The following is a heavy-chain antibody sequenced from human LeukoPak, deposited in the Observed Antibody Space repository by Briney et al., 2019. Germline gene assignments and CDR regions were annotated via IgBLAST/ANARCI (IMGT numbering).Heavy chain of an antibody. J-gene: IGHJ6*03. Sequence: PSETLSLTCAVYVGTFSGYYWSWIRQPPGKGLEGIGEINHSGSTNYNPSLKSRVTISVDTSKNQFSLKLSSVTAADTAVYYCARGPYCSSTSCWNYYYYYYMDVWGKGTTVTVSS. D-gene: IGHD2-2*01. V-gene: IGHV4-34*01. CDR1: VGTFSGYY. CDR3: ARGPYCSSTSCWNYYYYYYMDV. CDR2: INHSGST.